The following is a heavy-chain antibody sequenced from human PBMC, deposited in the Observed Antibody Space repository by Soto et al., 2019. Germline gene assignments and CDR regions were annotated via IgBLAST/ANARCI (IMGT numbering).Heavy chain of an antibody. CDR2: MNPNSGNT. CDR3: ARGNRVDFWSGSNYGMDV. CDR1: GYTFTSYD. J-gene: IGHJ6*02. D-gene: IGHD3-3*01. V-gene: IGHV1-8*01. Sequence: ASVKVSCKASGYTFTSYDINWVRQATGQGLEWMGWMNPNSGNTGYAQKFQGRVTMTRNTSISTAYMELSSLRSEDTAVYYCARGNRVDFWSGSNYGMDVWGQGNTVTV.